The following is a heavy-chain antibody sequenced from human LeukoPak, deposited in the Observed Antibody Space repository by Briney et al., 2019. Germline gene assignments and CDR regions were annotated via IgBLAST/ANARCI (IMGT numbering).Heavy chain of an antibody. V-gene: IGHV3-49*03. Sequence: GGSLKLSCRASGSTFGDYAMTWIRQAPGKGLEWVGFIRRRGLGGTADYAASVKGRFAISRDDSKSIAYLQVNSLKSEDTAVYYCTTGNPQEYWGQGTLVTVSS. CDR2: IRRRGLGGTA. CDR1: GSTFGDYA. CDR3: TTGNPQEY. D-gene: IGHD4-23*01. J-gene: IGHJ4*02.